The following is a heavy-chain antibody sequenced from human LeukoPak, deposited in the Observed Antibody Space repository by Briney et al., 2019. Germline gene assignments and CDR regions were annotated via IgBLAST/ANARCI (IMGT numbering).Heavy chain of an antibody. V-gene: IGHV3-30*02. CDR1: GFTLCSYA. Sequence: GGSLRLSCAASGFTLCSYAMHWVRQAPGKGLEWVAFIRYDGSNKYYADSVKGRFTISRYNSKNTLYLQMNSLRAEDTAVYFCERSEVEAAGRDGVYYYSYKDVWGTRTTVTVSS. CDR2: IRYDGSNK. CDR3: ERSEVEAAGRDGVYYYSYKDV. D-gene: IGHD6-13*01. J-gene: IGHJ6*03.